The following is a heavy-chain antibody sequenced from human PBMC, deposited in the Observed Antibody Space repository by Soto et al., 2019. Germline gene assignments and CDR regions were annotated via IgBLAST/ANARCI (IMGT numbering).Heavy chain of an antibody. CDR1: GGSISSYC. V-gene: IGHV4-59*01. D-gene: IGHD2-8*01. CDR2: IYYSGST. J-gene: IGHJ6*02. CDR3: ARDIMGTNYYYYGMDV. Sequence: PSETLSLTCTVSGGSISSYCWSWIRQPPGKGLEWIGYIYYSGSTNYNPSLKSRVTISVDTSKNQFSLKLSSVTAADTAVYYCARDIMGTNYYYYGMDVWGQGTTVTVSS.